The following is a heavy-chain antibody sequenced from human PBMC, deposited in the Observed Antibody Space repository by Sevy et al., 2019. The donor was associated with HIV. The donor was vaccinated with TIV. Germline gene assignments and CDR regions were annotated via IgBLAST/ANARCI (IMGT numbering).Heavy chain of an antibody. D-gene: IGHD4-4*01. V-gene: IGHV3-33*01. J-gene: IGHJ6*02. Sequence: GGSLRLSCEASGFPFNNYAMQWVRQAPGKGLEWVARIWYDGSDTYYGESVKGRFTISRDNSKNTVDLQMNSLRVEDTAVYYCARDVDSNYDGIDAWGQGTTVTVSS. CDR1: GFPFNNYA. CDR3: ARDVDSNYDGIDA. CDR2: IWYDGSDT.